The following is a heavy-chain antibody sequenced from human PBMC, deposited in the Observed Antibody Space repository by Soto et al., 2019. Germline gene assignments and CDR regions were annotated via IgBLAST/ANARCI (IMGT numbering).Heavy chain of an antibody. CDR3: ARDFTDSSGPTLGMGV. Sequence: HVQLQESGPGLVKPSQTLSLTCTVSGGSISSGGYYWSWIRQHPGKGLEWIGYIYYSGSTYYNPSLKSRVTISVDTSKDQFSLKLSSVTAADTAVYYCARDFTDSSGPTLGMGVWGQGTTVTVSS. J-gene: IGHJ6*02. V-gene: IGHV4-31*03. CDR1: GGSISSGGYY. CDR2: IYYSGST. D-gene: IGHD6-19*01.